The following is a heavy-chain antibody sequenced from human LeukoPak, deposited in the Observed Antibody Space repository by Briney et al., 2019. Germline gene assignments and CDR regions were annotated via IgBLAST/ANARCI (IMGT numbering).Heavy chain of an antibody. D-gene: IGHD4-17*01. CDR2: ISSSSTYI. CDR3: ETWTTVASYFDY. J-gene: IGHJ4*02. Sequence: KAGGSLRLSCAASGFTFSTYSMNWVRQAPGKGLEWVSSISSSSTYIYYADSVKGRFTISRDNAKNSLYLQMNSLRAEDTAVYYCETWTTVASYFDYWGQGTLVTVSS. CDR1: GFTFSTYS. V-gene: IGHV3-21*06.